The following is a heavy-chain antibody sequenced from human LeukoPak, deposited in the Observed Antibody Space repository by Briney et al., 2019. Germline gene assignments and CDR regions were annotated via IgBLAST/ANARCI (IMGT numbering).Heavy chain of an antibody. CDR3: ARDFSNFSYGTWFDP. CDR1: GYTFTRYG. Sequence: ASVKVSCKASGYTFTRYGITWVRQAPGQGLEWMGWISTNNGKTNYAQKVQDRVTMTTDTSASTVYMELRSLRSDDTALYYCARDFSNFSYGTWFDPWGQGTLVTVSS. J-gene: IGHJ5*02. D-gene: IGHD1-1*01. CDR2: ISTNNGKT. V-gene: IGHV1-18*01.